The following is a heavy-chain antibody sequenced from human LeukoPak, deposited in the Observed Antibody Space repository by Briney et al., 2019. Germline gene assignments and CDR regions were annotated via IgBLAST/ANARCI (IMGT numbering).Heavy chain of an antibody. CDR3: ARVRDVVVVAATPGYFDY. CDR2: INHSGST. Sequence: SETLSLTCAVYGGSFSGYYWSWIRQPPGKGLEWIGEINHSGSTNYNPSLKSRVTISEDTSKNQFSLKLSSVTAADTAVYYCARVRDVVVVAATPGYFDYWGQGTLVTVSS. CDR1: GGSFSGYY. V-gene: IGHV4-34*01. J-gene: IGHJ4*02. D-gene: IGHD2-15*01.